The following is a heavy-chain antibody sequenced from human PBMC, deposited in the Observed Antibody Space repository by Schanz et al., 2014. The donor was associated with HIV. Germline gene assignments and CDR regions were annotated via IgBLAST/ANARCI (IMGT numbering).Heavy chain of an antibody. CDR1: GFTFSACG. J-gene: IGHJ4*02. CDR2: ISFDGSNK. CDR3: ARDAEGSWKWGYFDY. V-gene: IGHV3-30*03. D-gene: IGHD6-13*01. Sequence: QVQLVESGGGVVQPGRSLRLSCATSGFTFSACGMHWVRQAPGKGLEWVAVISFDGSNKYYADSVKGRFTISRDNTKNTLYLQMNSLTPEDTAVYYCARDAEGSWKWGYFDYGGQGILVTVSS.